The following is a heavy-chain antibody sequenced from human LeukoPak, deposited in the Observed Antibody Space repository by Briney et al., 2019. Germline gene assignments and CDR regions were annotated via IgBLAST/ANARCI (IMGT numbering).Heavy chain of an antibody. V-gene: IGHV4-59*01. Sequence: SETLSLTCTVSGGSISSYYWSWIRQPPGKGLEWIGYIYYSGSTNYNPSLKSRVTISVDTSKNQFSLKLSSVTAADTAVYYCARGVLVGATSSARSGSLTDWGQGTLVTVSS. CDR1: GGSISSYY. D-gene: IGHD1-26*01. CDR2: IYYSGST. J-gene: IGHJ4*02. CDR3: ARGVLVGATSSARSGSLTD.